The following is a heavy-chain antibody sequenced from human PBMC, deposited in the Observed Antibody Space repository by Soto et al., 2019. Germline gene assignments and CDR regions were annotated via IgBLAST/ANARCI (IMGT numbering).Heavy chain of an antibody. CDR3: ARSPSDYDFWSGYYNRYYGMDV. Sequence: SETLSLTFAVYGGSLSGYYWSWIRQPPGKVLEWIGEINHSGSTNYNPSLKSRVTISVDTSKNQFSLKLSSVTAADTAVYYCARSPSDYDFWSGYYNRYYGMDVWGQGTTVTVSS. V-gene: IGHV4-34*01. CDR1: GGSLSGYY. CDR2: INHSGST. J-gene: IGHJ6*02. D-gene: IGHD3-3*01.